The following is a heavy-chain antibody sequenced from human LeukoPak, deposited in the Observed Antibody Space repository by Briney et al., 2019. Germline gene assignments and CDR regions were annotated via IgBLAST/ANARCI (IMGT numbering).Heavy chain of an antibody. CDR1: GYTFTNYG. Sequence: ASVKVSCKASGYTFTNYGISWVRQAPGQGLEWMGWISAYNGNTYYAQNLQGRVTMTTNTSTSTAYMELRSLRSDDTAVYYCARLRITMVRGVIYYYGMDVWGQGTTVTVSS. J-gene: IGHJ6*02. CDR2: ISAYNGNT. CDR3: ARLRITMVRGVIYYYGMDV. D-gene: IGHD3-10*01. V-gene: IGHV1-18*01.